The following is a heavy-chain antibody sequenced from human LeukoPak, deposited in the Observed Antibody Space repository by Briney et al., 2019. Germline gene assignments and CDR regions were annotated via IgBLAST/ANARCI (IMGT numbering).Heavy chain of an antibody. Sequence: GRSLRLSCAASGFTFSSYAMHWVRQAPGKGLEWVAVISYDGSNKYYADSVKGRFTISRDNSKNTLYLQMNSLGAEDTAVYYCARDLYYYDSSPGYWGQGTLVTVSS. D-gene: IGHD3-22*01. CDR2: ISYDGSNK. CDR3: ARDLYYYDSSPGY. V-gene: IGHV3-30*01. CDR1: GFTFSSYA. J-gene: IGHJ4*02.